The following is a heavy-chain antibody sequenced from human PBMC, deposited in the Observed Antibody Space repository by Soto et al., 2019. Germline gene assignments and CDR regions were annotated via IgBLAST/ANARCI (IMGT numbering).Heavy chain of an antibody. V-gene: IGHV2-5*02. CDR3: AHYVSSSPAGWFDP. CDR2: IYWDDDK. D-gene: IGHD3-10*02. CDR1: GLSLSTSGEA. Sequence: QITLKESGPTLVKPTQPLTLTCTFSGLSLSTSGEAVGWIRQPPGKALEWLALIYWDDDKRYNPTLKTRLTTPKDTPKNQVVLALTNMDPVDTATYYCAHYVSSSPAGWFDPWGQGILVTVSS. J-gene: IGHJ5*02.